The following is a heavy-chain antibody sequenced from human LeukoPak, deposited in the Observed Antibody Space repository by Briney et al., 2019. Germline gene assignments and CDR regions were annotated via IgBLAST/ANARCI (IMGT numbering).Heavy chain of an antibody. CDR3: ARDHEADAFDI. J-gene: IGHJ3*02. CDR2: IKQDGSEK. Sequence: GGSLRLSCAASGFTFSSYWKSWVRQAPGKGLEWVANIKQDGSEKYYVASVKGRFTISRDNAKNSLYLQMNSLRAEDTAVYYCARDHEADAFDIWGQGTMVTVSS. V-gene: IGHV3-7*01. CDR1: GFTFSSYW.